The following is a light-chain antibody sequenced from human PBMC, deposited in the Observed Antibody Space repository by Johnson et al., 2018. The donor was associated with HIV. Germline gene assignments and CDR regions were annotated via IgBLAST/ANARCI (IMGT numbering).Light chain of an antibody. CDR2: DNN. J-gene: IGLJ1*01. Sequence: QSVLTQPPSVSAATGQKVTIFCSGSSSNIGNNYVSWYQQVPGTAPKLLIYDNNKRPSGIPDRFSGSKSGTSATLGITGLQTGDEADYFCGTWDSSLSAGGYVFGTGTKVTVL. CDR3: GTWDSSLSAGGYV. CDR1: SSNIGNNY. V-gene: IGLV1-51*01.